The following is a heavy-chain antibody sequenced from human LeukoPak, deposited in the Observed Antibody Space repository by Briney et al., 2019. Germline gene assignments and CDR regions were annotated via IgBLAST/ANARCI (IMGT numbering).Heavy chain of an antibody. D-gene: IGHD3-3*01. CDR1: GFTFSNYA. Sequence: GGSLRLSCAASGFTFSNYAMSWVRQAPGKGLEWVSGISPSGGTIYYADSVKGRFTVSRDNSKNTLYLQMNSLRAEDMALYYCAKDATYDFWSGYNKYFQHWGQGTLVTVSS. CDR2: ISPSGGTI. CDR3: AKDATYDFWSGYNKYFQH. V-gene: IGHV3-23*01. J-gene: IGHJ1*01.